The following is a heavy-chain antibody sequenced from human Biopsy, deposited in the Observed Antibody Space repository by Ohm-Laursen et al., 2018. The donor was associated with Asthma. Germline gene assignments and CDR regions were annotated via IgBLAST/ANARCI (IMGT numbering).Heavy chain of an antibody. CDR1: GGYMRRGNYY. D-gene: IGHD6-13*01. J-gene: IGHJ6*02. CDR2: IYYSGTT. CDR3: VRGSSSWHHGPFHYYYGLDV. Sequence: SETLSLACSLPSGSGGYMRRGNYYRGWIRQPPGKGLEWIGSIYYSGTTCYNPSLEVRLTVSEDPSKNQFSLQLTSVTAADTAVYYCVRGSSSWHHGPFHYYYGLDVWGQGTTATVSS. V-gene: IGHV4-39*01.